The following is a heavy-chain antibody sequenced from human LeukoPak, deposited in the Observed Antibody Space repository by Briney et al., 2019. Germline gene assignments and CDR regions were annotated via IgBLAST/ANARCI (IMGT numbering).Heavy chain of an antibody. CDR3: ARVTGGYCSNTSCYALDV. D-gene: IGHD2-2*01. CDR1: EYSISSGLH. J-gene: IGHJ6*04. Sequence: SETLSLTCTVSEYSISSGLHWGWIRQPPGKGLEWIGSIYHGGSTFYNPSLKSRVTISVDTSKNQFSLNLNSVTAADTAVYYCARVTGGYCSNTSCYALDVWGTGTTVTVSS. CDR2: IYHGGST. V-gene: IGHV4-38-2*02.